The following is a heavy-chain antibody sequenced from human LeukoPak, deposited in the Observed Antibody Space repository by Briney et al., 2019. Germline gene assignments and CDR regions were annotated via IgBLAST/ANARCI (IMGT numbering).Heavy chain of an antibody. V-gene: IGHV3-21*01. D-gene: IGHD4-17*01. CDR3: ARDEGGYGDYGDY. CDR1: GFTVSSNY. Sequence: GGSLRLSCAASGFTVSSNYMSWVRQAPGKGLEWVSYISSRSTSVYYADSVKGRFTISRDDAKSSLYLQMNSLRAEDTAVYYCARDEGGYGDYGDYWGQGTLVTVSS. CDR2: ISSRSTSV. J-gene: IGHJ4*02.